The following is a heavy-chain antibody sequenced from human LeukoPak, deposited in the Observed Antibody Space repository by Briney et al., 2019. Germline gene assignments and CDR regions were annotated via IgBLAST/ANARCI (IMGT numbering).Heavy chain of an antibody. V-gene: IGHV4-39*07. D-gene: IGHD3-22*01. CDR1: GGSIRDTTYY. CDR3: ARAPHFFDISGSRYYFDY. Sequence: SETLSLTCTVSGGSIRDTTYYWGWIRQPPGKGLEWIGSIYYSGNTYYNPSLMSRVTISVDASKNQFSLNLSSVTAADTAVYYCARAPHFFDISGSRYYFDYWGQGTLVTVSS. CDR2: IYYSGNT. J-gene: IGHJ4*02.